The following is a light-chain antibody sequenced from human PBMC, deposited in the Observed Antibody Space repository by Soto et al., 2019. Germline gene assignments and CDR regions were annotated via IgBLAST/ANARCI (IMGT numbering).Light chain of an antibody. CDR2: AAS. J-gene: IGKJ3*01. V-gene: IGKV1-27*01. CDR1: QGIRNY. CDR3: QKYSSVPV. Sequence: DIQMTQSPTSLSASVGDRVTITCRASQGIRNYVAWYQQIPGKAPKLLIYAASTLQSGVPSRFSGSGSGTDFPLTLNGLQPEDVATYSCQKYSSVPVFGPGTKVEIK.